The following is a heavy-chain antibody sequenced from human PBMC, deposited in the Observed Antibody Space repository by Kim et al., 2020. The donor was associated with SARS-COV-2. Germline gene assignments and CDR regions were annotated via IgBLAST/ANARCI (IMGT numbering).Heavy chain of an antibody. Sequence: SVKVSCKASGGTFSSYAISWVRQAPGQGLEWMGGIIPIFGTANYAQKFQGRVTITADESTSTAYMELSSLRSEDTAVYYCAREADRTMVRGGWFDPWGQGTLVTVSS. CDR1: GGTFSSYA. CDR2: IIPIFGTA. J-gene: IGHJ5*02. D-gene: IGHD3-10*01. V-gene: IGHV1-69*13. CDR3: AREADRTMVRGGWFDP.